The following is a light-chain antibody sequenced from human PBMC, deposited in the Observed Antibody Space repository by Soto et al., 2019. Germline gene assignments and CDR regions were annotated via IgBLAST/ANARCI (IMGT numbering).Light chain of an antibody. CDR2: DAS. Sequence: EIVLTQSQATLSLSPGERATLSCRASQSVSSYLAWYQQKPGQAPRLLIYDASNRATGIPARFSGSGSGTDFTLTISSLEPEDFVVYYCQQRSNWPRTLGQGTKLESK. CDR1: QSVSSY. J-gene: IGKJ1*01. CDR3: QQRSNWPRT. V-gene: IGKV3-11*01.